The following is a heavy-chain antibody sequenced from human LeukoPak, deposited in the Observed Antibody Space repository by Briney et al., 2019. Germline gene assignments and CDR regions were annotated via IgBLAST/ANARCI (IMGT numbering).Heavy chain of an antibody. CDR1: GGSIINYY. Sequence: PSETLSLTCTVTGGSIINYYWSWIRQPPGKGLDWIGYIYSSGSTNYNPSLKSRVTVSVDTSKNQFSLKLSSVTAADTAVYYCARGVSGYSKVDYWGQGILVTVSS. CDR3: ARGVSGYSKVDY. J-gene: IGHJ4*02. V-gene: IGHV4-59*01. D-gene: IGHD5-12*01. CDR2: IYSSGST.